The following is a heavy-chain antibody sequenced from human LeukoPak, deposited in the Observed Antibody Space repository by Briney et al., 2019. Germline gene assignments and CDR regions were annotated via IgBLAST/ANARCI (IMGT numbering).Heavy chain of an antibody. CDR3: ARDSGNLRVHYYYYYMDV. J-gene: IGHJ6*03. CDR1: GFTFSSYS. V-gene: IGHV3-21*01. Sequence: GGSLRLSCAASGFTFSSYSMNWVRQAPGKGLEWVSSISSSSSYIYYADSVKGRFTISRDNAKNSLYLQMNSLRAEDTAVYYCARDSGNLRVHYYYYYMDVWGKGTTVTISS. D-gene: IGHD2/OR15-2a*01. CDR2: ISSSSSYI.